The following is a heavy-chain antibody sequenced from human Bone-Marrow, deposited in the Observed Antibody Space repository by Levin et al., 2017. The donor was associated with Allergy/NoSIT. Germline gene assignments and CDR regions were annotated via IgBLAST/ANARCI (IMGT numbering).Heavy chain of an antibody. V-gene: IGHV3-7*04. CDR1: GFNFDKFW. Sequence: GESLKISCTASGFNFDKFWISWVRQAPGKGLEWVANIREDSVDKNYADSVRGRFTISRDNAKNLLFLEMNSLRAEDTGVYYCARDSGGYASYDHWGRGTLVTVS. CDR3: ARDSGGYASYDH. J-gene: IGHJ4*02. D-gene: IGHD1-26*01. CDR2: IREDSVDK.